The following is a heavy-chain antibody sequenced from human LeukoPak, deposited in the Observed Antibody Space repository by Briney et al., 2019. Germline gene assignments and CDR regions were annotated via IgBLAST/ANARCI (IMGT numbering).Heavy chain of an antibody. CDR2: ISSSISSYI. D-gene: IGHD6-19*01. V-gene: IGHV3-21*01. Sequence: GGSLRLSCAASGFTFSTYSMNWVRQSPGKGLEWVSSISSSISSYIYYADSLKVLFTISRDNAKNSLYLQMNSLRAEDTAVYYCARATQGWLFSARSQNYYMDVWGKGTTVIVSS. CDR3: ARATQGWLFSARSQNYYMDV. CDR1: GFTFSTYS. J-gene: IGHJ6*03.